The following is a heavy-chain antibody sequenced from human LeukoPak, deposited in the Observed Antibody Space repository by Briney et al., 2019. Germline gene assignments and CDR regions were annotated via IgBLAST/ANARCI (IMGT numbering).Heavy chain of an antibody. J-gene: IGHJ4*02. CDR3: AKDRQSGHYGGGDFFDS. D-gene: IGHD4-17*01. CDR1: GFTFGDYA. CDR2: INWVGDTT. Sequence: PGGSLRLSFAASGFTFGDYAVHWVRQAPGKGLEWVSSINWVGDTTSYADSVKGRFTISRDNPKTSLYLHMNSLRSEDTALYYCAKDRQSGHYGGGDFFDSWGQGTLVTVSS. V-gene: IGHV3-43D*03.